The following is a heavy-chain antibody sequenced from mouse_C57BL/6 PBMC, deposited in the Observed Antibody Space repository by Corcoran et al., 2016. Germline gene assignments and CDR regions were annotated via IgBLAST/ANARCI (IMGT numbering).Heavy chain of an antibody. CDR1: GYTFTSYW. Sequence: QVQLQQPGAELVKPGASVKLSCKASGYTFTSYWMQWVKQRPGQGLEWIGEIDPSDSYTNYNQKFKGKATLTVDTSSSTAYMQLSSLTSEDSAVYYCAREGSSYDYAMDYWGQGTSVTVSS. CDR2: IDPSDSYT. V-gene: IGHV1-50*01. CDR3: AREGSSYDYAMDY. D-gene: IGHD1-1*01. J-gene: IGHJ4*01.